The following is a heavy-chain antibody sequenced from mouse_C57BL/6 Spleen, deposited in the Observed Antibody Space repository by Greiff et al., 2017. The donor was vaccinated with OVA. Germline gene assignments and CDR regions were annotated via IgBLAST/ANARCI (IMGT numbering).Heavy chain of an antibody. D-gene: IGHD1-1*01. V-gene: IGHV1-15*01. J-gene: IGHJ4*01. CDR3: TRATGVATGAMDY. Sequence: QVQLQQSGAELVRPGASVTLSCTASGYTFTDYEMHWVKQTPVHGLEWIGAINPETGGTSYNQKFKGKGILTADKSSSTAYMELRSLTSEDSAVYDCTRATGVATGAMDYWGQGTSVTVSS. CDR1: GYTFTDYE. CDR2: INPETGGT.